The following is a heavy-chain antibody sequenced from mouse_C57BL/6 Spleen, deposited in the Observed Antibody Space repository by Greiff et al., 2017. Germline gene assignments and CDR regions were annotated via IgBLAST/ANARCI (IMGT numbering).Heavy chain of an antibody. Sequence: VQLQQSGPELVKPGASVKISCKASGYSFTGYYMNWVKQSPIKSLEWIGEINPSNGDTTYNQKFKAKATLTVDKSSSTAYMPLKSLTSADSAVYYCARRSSLWYFDVWGTGTTLTVSS. CDR2: INPSNGDT. CDR3: ARRSSLWYFDV. CDR1: GYSFTGYY. J-gene: IGHJ1*03. V-gene: IGHV1-42*01. D-gene: IGHD1-1*01.